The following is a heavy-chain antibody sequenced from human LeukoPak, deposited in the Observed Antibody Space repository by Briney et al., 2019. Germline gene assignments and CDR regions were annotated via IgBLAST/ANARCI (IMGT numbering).Heavy chain of an antibody. CDR2: IYYSGST. D-gene: IGHD2-15*01. Sequence: SETLSLTCTVSGGSISSYYWSWIRQPPGKGLEWIGYIYYSGSTNYNPSLKSRVTISVDTSKNQFSLKLSSVTAADTAVYYCARRVVAATTGYFDYWGQGTLVTVSS. CDR3: ARRVVAATTGYFDY. J-gene: IGHJ4*02. CDR1: GGSISSYY. V-gene: IGHV4-59*08.